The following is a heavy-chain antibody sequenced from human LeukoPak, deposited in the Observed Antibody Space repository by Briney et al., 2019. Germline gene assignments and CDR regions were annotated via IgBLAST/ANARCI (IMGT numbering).Heavy chain of an antibody. CDR3: ARESPYYGSRSHIGLDP. CDR1: GDSISSGDYH. J-gene: IGHJ5*02. Sequence: SQTLSLTCTVSGDSISSGDYHWSWIRQPAGKGLEWIGRTQSSGTPNYNPSLKSRVTISVDTSKNQFSLRLGSVTAADTAVYYCARESPYYGSRSHIGLDPWGQGTLVTVSS. V-gene: IGHV4-61*02. CDR2: TQSSGTP. D-gene: IGHD3-10*01.